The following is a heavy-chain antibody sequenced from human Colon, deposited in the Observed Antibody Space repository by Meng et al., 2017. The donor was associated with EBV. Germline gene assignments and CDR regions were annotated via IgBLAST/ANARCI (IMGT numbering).Heavy chain of an antibody. V-gene: IGHV4-31*03. J-gene: IGHJ5*02. D-gene: IGHD3-10*01. CDR2: IHFSGST. CDR3: ARASYGSGSPLGESWFDP. CDR1: GASISGCSYV. Sequence: VNLSMTRSPTITVTGASISGCSYVVSCNRQHPGKRLELIGDIHFSGSTYYNPSLRSRLTISVDTSKNQFSLKLSSVTASDTAVYYCARASYGSGSPLGESWFDPWGQGTLVTVSS.